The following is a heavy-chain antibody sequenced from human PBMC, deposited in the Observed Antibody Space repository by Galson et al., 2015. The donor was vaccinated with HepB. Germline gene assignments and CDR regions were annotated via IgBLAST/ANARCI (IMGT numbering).Heavy chain of an antibody. J-gene: IGHJ4*02. CDR2: IIPIIGTA. CDR3: ARATGKWELFL. V-gene: IGHV1-69*13. Sequence: SVKVSCKASGGTFSSYAISWVRQAPGQGLEWMGGIIPIIGTANYAQNFQGRVTFTADESTSTAYMELSSLSSEDAAVYYCARATGKWELFLWGQGTLVTVSS. CDR1: GGTFSSYA. D-gene: IGHD1-26*01.